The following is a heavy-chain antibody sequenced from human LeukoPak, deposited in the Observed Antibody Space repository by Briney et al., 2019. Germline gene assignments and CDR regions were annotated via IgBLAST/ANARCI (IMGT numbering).Heavy chain of an antibody. CDR3: AKSPTVLRYFDWLFAPNFDY. CDR1: GFTFSSYA. D-gene: IGHD3-9*01. J-gene: IGHJ4*02. CDR2: ISGSGGST. V-gene: IGHV3-23*01. Sequence: GGSLRLSCAASGFTFSSYAMSWVRQAPGKGLEWVSAISGSGGSTYYADSVKGRFTISRDNSKNTLYLQMNSLRAEDTAVYYCAKSPTVLRYFDWLFAPNFDYWGQGTLVTVSS.